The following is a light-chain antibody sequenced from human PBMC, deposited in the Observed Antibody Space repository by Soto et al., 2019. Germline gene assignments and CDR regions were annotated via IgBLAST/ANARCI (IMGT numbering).Light chain of an antibody. J-gene: IGLJ3*02. Sequence: QSVLTQPPWVSEAPGQRVTISCSGSNVGNKAVNWYQQLPGKAPKLLLYYDDMLSSGVSDRFSGSKSGTSASLAISGLQNDDDGDYYCAIWDDSVDGWVFGGGTKLTVL. CDR1: NVGNKA. CDR3: AIWDDSVDGWV. CDR2: YDD. V-gene: IGLV1-36*01.